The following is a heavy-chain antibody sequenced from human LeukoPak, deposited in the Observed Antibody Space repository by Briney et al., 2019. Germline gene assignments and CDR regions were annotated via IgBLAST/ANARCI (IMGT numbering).Heavy chain of an antibody. D-gene: IGHD6-19*01. CDR3: ARDLGDSSGWYQPNWFDP. V-gene: IGHV1-18*01. J-gene: IGHJ5*02. CDR2: ISAYNGNT. Sequence: ASVKVSCKASGGTFSSYAISWVRQAPGQGLEWMGGISAYNGNTNYAQKLQGRVTMTTDTSTSTAYMELRSLRSDDTAVYYCARDLGDSSGWYQPNWFDPWGQGTLVTVSS. CDR1: GGTFSSYA.